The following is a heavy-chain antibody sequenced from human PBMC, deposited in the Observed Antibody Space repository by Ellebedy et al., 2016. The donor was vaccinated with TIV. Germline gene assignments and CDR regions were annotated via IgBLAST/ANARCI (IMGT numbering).Heavy chain of an antibody. Sequence: SETLSLXXTVSGGSIGTSTYHWGWIRQSPGKELEWLGSIYNSGRTYFNPSLKSRVNISVDTSRNQFSLRLTSMTAADTAVYYCAGGGGKNVGDWGQGTQVTVSS. J-gene: IGHJ4*02. CDR3: AGGGGKNVGD. D-gene: IGHD2/OR15-2a*01. V-gene: IGHV4-39*07. CDR1: GGSIGTSTYH. CDR2: IYNSGRT.